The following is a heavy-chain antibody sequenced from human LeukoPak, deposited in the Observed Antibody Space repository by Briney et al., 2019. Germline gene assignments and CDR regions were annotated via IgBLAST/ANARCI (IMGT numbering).Heavy chain of an antibody. CDR2: IIPILGIA. D-gene: IGHD1-26*01. V-gene: IGHV1-69*04. Sequence: GASVTVSCKASGGTFSSYAISWVRQAPGQVLEWMGRIIPILGIANYAQKFQGRVTITADKSTSTAYMELSSLRSEDTAVYYCASEIVGATQAGIPLYYYGMDVWGQGTTVTVSS. CDR3: ASEIVGATQAGIPLYYYGMDV. CDR1: GGTFSSYA. J-gene: IGHJ6*02.